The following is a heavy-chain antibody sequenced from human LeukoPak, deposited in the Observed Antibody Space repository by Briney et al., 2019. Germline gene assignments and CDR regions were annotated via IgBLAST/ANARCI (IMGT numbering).Heavy chain of an antibody. D-gene: IGHD6-13*01. J-gene: IGHJ4*02. CDR3: ARVIAAAGTDYFDY. V-gene: IGHV1-18*04. Sequence: ASVKVSCKASGYTFTGHYIHWVRQAPGQGLEWMGWISAYNGNTNYAQKLQGRVTMTTDTSTSTAYMELRSLRSDDTAVYYCARVIAAAGTDYFDYWGQGTLVTVSS. CDR1: GYTFTGHY. CDR2: ISAYNGNT.